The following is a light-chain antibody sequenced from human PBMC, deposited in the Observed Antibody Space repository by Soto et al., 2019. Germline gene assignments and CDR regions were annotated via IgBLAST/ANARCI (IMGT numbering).Light chain of an antibody. Sequence: QLVLTQSPSASASLGASVKLTCTLSSGHSSYAIAWHQQQPEKGPRYLMKLNSDGSHTKGDGIPDRFSGSSSGAERYLTVSSLQSEDEDDYYCQTWGTGLLFGGGTQLTVL. CDR3: QTWGTGLL. J-gene: IGLJ2*01. CDR1: SGHSSYA. CDR2: LNSDGSH. V-gene: IGLV4-69*01.